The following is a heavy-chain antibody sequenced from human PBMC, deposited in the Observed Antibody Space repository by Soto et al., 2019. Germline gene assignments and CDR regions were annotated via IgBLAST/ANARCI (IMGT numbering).Heavy chain of an antibody. CDR3: ASSGDYLSYYCDH. J-gene: IGHJ4*02. V-gene: IGHV4-59*01. CDR2: TYYSGTT. D-gene: IGHD1-26*01. Sequence: SETLSLTCTVSGGPISTYYWSWIRQSPGKGLEWIGYTYYSGTTKYNPSLKSRVTISIDTSKNQFSLKLSSVTAADTAVYYCASSGDYLSYYCDHWGQGTLVTVSS. CDR1: GGPISTYY.